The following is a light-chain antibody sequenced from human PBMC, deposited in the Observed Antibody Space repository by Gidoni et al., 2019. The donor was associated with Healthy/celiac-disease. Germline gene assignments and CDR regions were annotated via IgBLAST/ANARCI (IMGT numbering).Light chain of an antibody. CDR2: LGS. CDR3: MQALQTPWT. Sequence: IVMPQSPLSLPVPPGEPASISCRSSQSLLHSNGYNYLDWYLQKPGQSPQLLIYLGSNRASGVPDRFSGSGSGTDFTLKISRVEAEDVGVYYCMQALQTPWTFXQXTKVEIK. J-gene: IGKJ1*01. V-gene: IGKV2-28*01. CDR1: QSLLHSNGYNY.